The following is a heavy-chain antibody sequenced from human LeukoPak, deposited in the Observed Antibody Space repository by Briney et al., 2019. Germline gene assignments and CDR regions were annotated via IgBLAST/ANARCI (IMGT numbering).Heavy chain of an antibody. CDR3: AREGGLYRPLDY. CDR2: VHLDGRT. J-gene: IGHJ4*02. D-gene: IGHD6-25*01. Sequence: SETLSLTCGVSGGSVSSTNWWTWIRQPPGKGLEWIGEVHLDGRTNFNPSLKSRLTMSVDLSENHVSLKLTSVTAADTAVYYCAREGGLYRPLDYSGQGTLVTVSS. CDR1: GGSVSSTNW. V-gene: IGHV4-4*02.